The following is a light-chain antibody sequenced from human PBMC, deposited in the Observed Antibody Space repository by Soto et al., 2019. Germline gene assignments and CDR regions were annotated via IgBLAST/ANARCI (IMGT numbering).Light chain of an antibody. Sequence: QSVLTQPPSVSGAPGQRVTISCTGSSSNIGAGYDVHWYQQLPGTAPKLLIYGNSNRPSGVPDRFSGSKSGTSASLAITGLQAEDEADYYCRSYASSRGVYVFGTGTKVTVL. CDR2: GNS. CDR1: SSNIGAGYD. J-gene: IGLJ1*01. CDR3: RSYASSRGVYV. V-gene: IGLV1-40*01.